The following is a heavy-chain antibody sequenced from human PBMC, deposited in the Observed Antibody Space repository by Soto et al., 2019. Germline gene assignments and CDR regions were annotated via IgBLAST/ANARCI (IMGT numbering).Heavy chain of an antibody. CDR3: PKSFIRNQWLPFEY. Sequence: PGGSVRLSCAASGFTFSDYAMTWVRQAPGKGLEWVSGISGSGGSGSTYYADSVKGRFTISRDDSKNTLYLQMNSLRAEDTAVYYCPKSFIRNQWLPFEYWGQGPLVTVSS. CDR1: GFTFSDYA. J-gene: IGHJ4*02. V-gene: IGHV3-23*01. CDR2: ISGSGGSGST. D-gene: IGHD6-19*01.